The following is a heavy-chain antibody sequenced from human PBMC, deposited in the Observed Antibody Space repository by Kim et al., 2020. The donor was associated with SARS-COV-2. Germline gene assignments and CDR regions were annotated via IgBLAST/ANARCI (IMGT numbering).Heavy chain of an antibody. D-gene: IGHD1-26*01. V-gene: IGHV4-31*03. Sequence: SETLSLTCTVSGGSISSGGYYWSWIRQHPGKGLEWIGYIYYSGSTYYNPSLKSRVTISVDTSKNQFSLKLSSVTAADTAVYYCARERVTDIVGDPFDYWGQGTLVTVSS. CDR3: ARERVTDIVGDPFDY. CDR2: IYYSGST. J-gene: IGHJ4*02. CDR1: GGSISSGGYY.